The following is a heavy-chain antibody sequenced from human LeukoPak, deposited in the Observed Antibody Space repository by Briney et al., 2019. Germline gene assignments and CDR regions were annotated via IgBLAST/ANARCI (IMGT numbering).Heavy chain of an antibody. Sequence: SQTLSLTCAISGDSVSSNNAVWAWIRQSPSTGLEWLGRTYYRSQWYSDYAVSVRSRININPDTSKNQVSLKLRSVTAADTAVYYCARHPRDDQSGGFDSWGQGTLVIVSS. D-gene: IGHD5-24*01. CDR2: TYYRSQWYS. CDR3: ARHPRDDQSGGFDS. CDR1: GDSVSSNNAV. J-gene: IGHJ4*02. V-gene: IGHV6-1*01.